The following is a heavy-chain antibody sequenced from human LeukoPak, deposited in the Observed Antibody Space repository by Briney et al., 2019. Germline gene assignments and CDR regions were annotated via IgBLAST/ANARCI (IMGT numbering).Heavy chain of an antibody. J-gene: IGHJ3*02. V-gene: IGHV4-61*02. D-gene: IGHD4-17*01. CDR2: IYTTGST. Sequence: SETLSLTCTVSGGSISSDSYYWSWIRQPAGKGLEWIGRIYTTGSTNYNPSLKSRLTISVDTSKNQFSLKLRSVTAADTAVYYCARDILYGDYADAFDIWGQGTMVTVSS. CDR1: GGSISSDSYY. CDR3: ARDILYGDYADAFDI.